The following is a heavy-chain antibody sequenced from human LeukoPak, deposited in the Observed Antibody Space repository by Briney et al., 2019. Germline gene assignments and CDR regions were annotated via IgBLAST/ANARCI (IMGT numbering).Heavy chain of an antibody. CDR2: IRPEGTTT. Sequence: GGSLRLSCAASGFTFSTYWMHWVRQAPGKGLVWISRIRPEGTTTAYADSVKGRFTISRDNAKNTLFLQMNSLSAEDTAVYYCARDLDWILFDYWGQGTLVTVSS. CDR3: ARDLDWILFDY. J-gene: IGHJ4*02. V-gene: IGHV3-74*03. CDR1: GFTFSTYW. D-gene: IGHD3-9*01.